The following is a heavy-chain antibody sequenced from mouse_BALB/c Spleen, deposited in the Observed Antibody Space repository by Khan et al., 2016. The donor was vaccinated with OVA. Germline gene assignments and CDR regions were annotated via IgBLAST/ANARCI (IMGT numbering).Heavy chain of an antibody. CDR1: GYSITSGYF. V-gene: IGHV3-6*02. J-gene: IGHJ3*01. Sequence: EVQLQESGPGLVKPSQSLSLTCSVTGYSITSGYFWNWIRQFPGNKLEWVGYIRYDGGQNYNPSLKNRISITRDTPKNPFFLKLNSVTSEDTATDSCARGGSSGPAWFAYWGQGTLVTVSA. D-gene: IGHD3-1*01. CDR3: ARGGSSGPAWFAY. CDR2: IRYDGGQ.